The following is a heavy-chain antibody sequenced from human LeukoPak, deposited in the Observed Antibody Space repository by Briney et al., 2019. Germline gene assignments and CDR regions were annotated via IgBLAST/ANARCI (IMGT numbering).Heavy chain of an antibody. D-gene: IGHD2-15*01. CDR2: ISGSGGST. V-gene: IGHV3-23*01. CDR3: AKDLAKGYCSGGSCYSYGDY. CDR1: GFTFSSYW. Sequence: GGSLRLSCAASGFTFSSYWMSWVRQAPGKGLEWVSAISGSGGSTYYADSVKGRFTISRDNSKNTLYLQMNSLRAEDTAVYYCAKDLAKGYCSGGSCYSYGDYWGQGTLVTVSS. J-gene: IGHJ4*02.